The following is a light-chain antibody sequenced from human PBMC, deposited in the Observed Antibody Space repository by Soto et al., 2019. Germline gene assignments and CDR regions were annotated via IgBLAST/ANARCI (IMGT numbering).Light chain of an antibody. CDR2: EVS. CDR1: SSDVGGYDF. J-gene: IGLJ2*01. Sequence: QSVLTQPASVSGSPGQPITISCTGTSSDVGGYDFVSWYQHHPGKVPKLMIFEVSKRPSGVSNRFSGSKSGNTASLTISGLQAEDEADYYCSSYTSTTLVFGGGTKLTVL. V-gene: IGLV2-14*01. CDR3: SSYTSTTLV.